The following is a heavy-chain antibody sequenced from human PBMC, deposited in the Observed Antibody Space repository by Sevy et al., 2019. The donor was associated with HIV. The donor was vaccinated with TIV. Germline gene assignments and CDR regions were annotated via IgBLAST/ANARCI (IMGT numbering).Heavy chain of an antibody. CDR2: ISSSGGST. Sequence: GGSLRLSCAASGFTFSSYDMSWVRQAPGKGLEWVSAISSSGGSTYYADSVKGRFTISRDNSKNTLYLQMNSLRAEDTAVYYCARVPITIFGVVIQSYYFDYWGQGTLVTVSS. V-gene: IGHV3-23*01. D-gene: IGHD3-3*01. J-gene: IGHJ4*02. CDR3: ARVPITIFGVVIQSYYFDY. CDR1: GFTFSSYD.